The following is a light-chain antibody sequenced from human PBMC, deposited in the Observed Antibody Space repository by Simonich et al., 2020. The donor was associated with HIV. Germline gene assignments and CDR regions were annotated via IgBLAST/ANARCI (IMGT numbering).Light chain of an antibody. V-gene: IGLV2-11*01. J-gene: IGLJ3*02. CDR1: SSDVGTYKY. CDR2: DVD. CDR3: SSYAGTYTVL. Sequence: QSALTQPRSVSGSPGQSVSISCTGTSSDVGTYKYVSWYQKHPGKAPKLMIFDVDKRPSGVPDRFSGSKSGNTASLTISGLQTEDESDYYCSSYAGTYTVLFGGGTKLTVL.